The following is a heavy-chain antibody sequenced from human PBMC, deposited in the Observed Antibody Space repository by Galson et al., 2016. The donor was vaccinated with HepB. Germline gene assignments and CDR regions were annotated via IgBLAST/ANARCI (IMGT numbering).Heavy chain of an antibody. CDR2: VNSDVKIT. J-gene: IGHJ6*02. Sequence: SLRLSCAASGFTFDVHWMHWVRQAPGRGLVWVSRVNSDVKITNYADSVKGRFTISRDNAINTLYLQMNSLRAEDTAVYYCARDKGSGTYYNPGLDYYGMDVWGQRTTVTVSS. CDR3: ARDKGSGTYYNPGLDYYGMDV. CDR1: GFTFDVHW. V-gene: IGHV3-74*01. D-gene: IGHD3-10*01.